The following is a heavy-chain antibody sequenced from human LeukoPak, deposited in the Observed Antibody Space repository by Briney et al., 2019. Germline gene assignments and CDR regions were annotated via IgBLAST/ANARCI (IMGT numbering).Heavy chain of an antibody. CDR3: ARPVTATDRFYFFDS. Sequence: GGSLRLSCAASGFTFSNDVMRWVRQAPGKGLEWVSSITSGGRTYYADSVKGRFTISRDNSENTLYLQMNSLRAEDTAVYYCARPVTATDRFYFFDSWGQGTLVTVSS. D-gene: IGHD2-15*01. V-gene: IGHV3-23*01. J-gene: IGHJ4*02. CDR1: GFTFSNDV. CDR2: ITSGGRT.